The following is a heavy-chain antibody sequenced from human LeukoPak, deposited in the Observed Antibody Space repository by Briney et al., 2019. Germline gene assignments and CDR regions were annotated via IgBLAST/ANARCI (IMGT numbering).Heavy chain of an antibody. D-gene: IGHD5-24*01. Sequence: GASVKVSCKASGGTFSSYAISWVRQAPGQGLEWMGGIIPIFGTANYAQKFQGRVTITADKSTSTAYMELSSLRSEDTAVYYCARERWRREMATISDWGQGTLVTVSS. CDR1: GGTFSSYA. CDR2: IIPIFGTA. J-gene: IGHJ4*02. V-gene: IGHV1-69*06. CDR3: ARERWRREMATISD.